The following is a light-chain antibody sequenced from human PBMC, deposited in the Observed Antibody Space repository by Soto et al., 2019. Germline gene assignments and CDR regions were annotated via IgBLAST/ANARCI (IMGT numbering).Light chain of an antibody. CDR2: GNN. J-gene: IGLJ1*01. V-gene: IGLV1-40*01. CDR3: QSYASSLSANFV. CDR1: SSNIGAGYD. Sequence: SGLTQPRSVSGSQGQRVTISCTGSSSNIGAGYDVHWYQQLPGKAPKLLIYGNNNRPSGVPDRFSGSKSGTSASLAITGLRADDEADYYCQSYASSLSANFVFGTGTKVTVL.